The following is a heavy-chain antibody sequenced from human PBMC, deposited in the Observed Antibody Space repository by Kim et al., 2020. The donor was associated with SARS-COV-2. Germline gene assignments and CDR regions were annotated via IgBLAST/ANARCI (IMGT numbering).Heavy chain of an antibody. V-gene: IGHV1-46*01. CDR3: ASGFDWVEGLPTDY. Sequence: AMKFQGRVTMTRDTSTSTVYMELSSLRSEDTAVYYCASGFDWVEGLPTDYWGQGTLVTVSS. J-gene: IGHJ4*02. D-gene: IGHD3-9*01.